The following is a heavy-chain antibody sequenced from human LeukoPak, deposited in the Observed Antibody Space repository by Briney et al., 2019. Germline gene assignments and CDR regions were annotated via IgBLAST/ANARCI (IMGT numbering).Heavy chain of an antibody. Sequence: SETLSLTCTVSGGSISSSSYYWGRIRQPPGKGLECIGSIYYSGSTYYNPSLKSRVTISVDTSKNQFSLKLSSVTAADTAVYYCARHELPSTSCYGGGYYMDVWGKGTTVTVSS. CDR3: ARHELPSTSCYGGGYYMDV. V-gene: IGHV4-39*01. D-gene: IGHD2-2*01. CDR2: IYYSGST. CDR1: GGSISSSSYY. J-gene: IGHJ6*03.